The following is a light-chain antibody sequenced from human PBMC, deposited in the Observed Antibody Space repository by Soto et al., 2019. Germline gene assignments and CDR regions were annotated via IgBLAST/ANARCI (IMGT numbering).Light chain of an antibody. CDR3: QTWGTGIGE. Sequence: QPVLTQSPSASASLGASVKLTCTLSSGHSSYAIAWHQQQPEKGPRYLMKLNSDGSHSKGDGIADRLSGSSSGAERYLTIASLQSEDGGDYYCQTWGTGIGEFGGGTKLTVL. V-gene: IGLV4-69*01. CDR2: LNSDGSH. J-gene: IGLJ3*02. CDR1: SGHSSYA.